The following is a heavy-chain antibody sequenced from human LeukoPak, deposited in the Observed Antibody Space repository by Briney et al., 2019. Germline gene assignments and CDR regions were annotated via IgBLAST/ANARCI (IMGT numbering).Heavy chain of an antibody. CDR2: ISSSGSTT. CDR3: ARVSYDILTGYYSANWFDP. J-gene: IGHJ5*02. V-gene: IGHV3-48*03. CDR1: GFTFSSYE. D-gene: IGHD3-9*01. Sequence: PGGSLRLSCAASGFTFSSYEMNWVRQAPGKGLEWVSHISSSGSTTYYADSVKGRFTISRDNSKNTLYLQMNSLRAEDTAVYYCARVSYDILTGYYSANWFDPWGQGTLVTVSS.